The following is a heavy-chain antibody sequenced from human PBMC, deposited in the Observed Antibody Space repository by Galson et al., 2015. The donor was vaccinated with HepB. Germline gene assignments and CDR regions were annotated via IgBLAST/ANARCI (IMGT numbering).Heavy chain of an antibody. D-gene: IGHD6-13*01. CDR3: ATSISAAGTD. CDR2: IKQDGSVK. Sequence: SLRLSCAASGFTFSTYWMSWVRQAPGKGLEWVANIKQDGSVKYYVDSVRGRFTIFRDNAKNSLFLQMNSLRAEDSAVYYCATSISAAGTDWCQGTLVTVSS. J-gene: IGHJ4*02. CDR1: GFTFSTYW. V-gene: IGHV3-7*01.